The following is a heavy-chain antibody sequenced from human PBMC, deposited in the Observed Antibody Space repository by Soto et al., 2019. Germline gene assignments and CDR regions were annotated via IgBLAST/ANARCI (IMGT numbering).Heavy chain of an antibody. CDR2: IYYSGST. CDR3: ARDGYSSSWYDY. D-gene: IGHD6-13*01. J-gene: IGHJ4*02. CDR1: GGPISSYY. Sequence: PSETLSLTCTVSGGPISSYYWSWIRQPPGKGLEWIGYIYYSGSTNYNPSLKSRVTISVDTSKNQFSLKLTSVTAADTAVYYCARDGYSSSWYDYWGQGTLVTVSS. V-gene: IGHV4-59*01.